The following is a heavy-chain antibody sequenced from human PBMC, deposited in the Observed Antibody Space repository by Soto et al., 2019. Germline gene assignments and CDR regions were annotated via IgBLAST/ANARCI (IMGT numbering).Heavy chain of an antibody. CDR3: VRELGLAY. CDR1: GDSLKNHY. J-gene: IGHJ4*02. V-gene: IGHV4-59*11. Sequence: PSETLSLTCSVSGDSLKNHYWAWIRHSPGKGLEWIGNIYDSGSTNYSPALKSRVSMSVDTSKNLFSLQINSLRVEDTAVYYCVRELGLAYWGQGALVTVSS. CDR2: IYDSGST. D-gene: IGHD7-27*01.